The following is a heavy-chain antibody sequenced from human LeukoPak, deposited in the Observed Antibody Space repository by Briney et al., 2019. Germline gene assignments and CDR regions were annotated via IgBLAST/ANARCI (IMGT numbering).Heavy chain of an antibody. Sequence: PSETLSLTCAVYSGSFSGYYWSWIRQPPGKGLEWIGEINHSGSTNYNPSLKSRVTISVDTSKNQFSLKLSSVTAADTAVYYCARGWIFQYWFDPWGQGTLVTVSS. CDR1: SGSFSGYY. CDR2: INHSGST. D-gene: IGHD2-2*03. CDR3: ARGWIFQYWFDP. V-gene: IGHV4-34*01. J-gene: IGHJ5*02.